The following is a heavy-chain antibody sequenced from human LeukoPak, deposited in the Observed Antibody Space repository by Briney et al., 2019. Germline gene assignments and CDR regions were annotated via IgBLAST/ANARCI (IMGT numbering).Heavy chain of an antibody. V-gene: IGHV4-31*03. J-gene: IGHJ4*02. Sequence: SETLSLTCTVSGGSISSGGYYWSWIRQHPGKGLEWIGYIYYSGSTYYNPSLKSRVTISVDTSKNQFSLKLSSVTAADTAVYYCARGPKGYYDRQTGSFDYWGQGTLVTVSS. CDR3: ARGPKGYYDRQTGSFDY. CDR1: GGSISSGGYY. CDR2: IYYSGST. D-gene: IGHD3-22*01.